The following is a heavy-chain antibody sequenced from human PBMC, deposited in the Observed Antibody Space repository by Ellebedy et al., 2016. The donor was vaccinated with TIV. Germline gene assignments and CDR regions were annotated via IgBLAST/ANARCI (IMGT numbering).Heavy chain of an antibody. CDR1: EFTFINYA. Sequence: GGSLRLSCVVSEFTFINYAMNWVRQAPGKGLEWVSGISGGGAFTHYADSVKGRFTISRDNSKNTLYLQMNSLRAEDTAVYYCARVIRGATNFDYWGQGTLVTVSS. V-gene: IGHV3-23*01. CDR3: ARVIRGATNFDY. J-gene: IGHJ4*02. CDR2: ISGGGAFT. D-gene: IGHD1-26*01.